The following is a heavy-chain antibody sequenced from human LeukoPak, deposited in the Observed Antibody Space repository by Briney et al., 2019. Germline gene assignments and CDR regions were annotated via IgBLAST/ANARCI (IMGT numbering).Heavy chain of an antibody. CDR3: ARVSAMVSVSWFDP. CDR2: ISSSSSYI. V-gene: IGHV3-21*01. Sequence: GGSLRLSCAASGFTFSSYSMNWVRQAPGKGLEWVSSISSSSSYIYYADSVKGRFTISGDNAKNSLYLQMNSLRAEDTAVYYCARVSAMVSVSWFDPWGQGTLVTVSS. D-gene: IGHD5-18*01. J-gene: IGHJ5*02. CDR1: GFTFSSYS.